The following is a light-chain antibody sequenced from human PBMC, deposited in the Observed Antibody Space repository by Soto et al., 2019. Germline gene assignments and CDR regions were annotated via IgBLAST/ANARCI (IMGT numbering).Light chain of an antibody. CDR3: QQYGSSPYT. J-gene: IGKJ2*01. CDR1: QSVSSSY. V-gene: IGKV3-20*01. CDR2: GAS. Sequence: EIVLTQSPGTLSLSPGERATLSCRASQSVSSSYLAWYQQKPGQAPRLLIYGASSSATGIPDRFSGSGSGTVFTLTISRLEPEDFAVYYCQQYGSSPYTFGQGTKLEIK.